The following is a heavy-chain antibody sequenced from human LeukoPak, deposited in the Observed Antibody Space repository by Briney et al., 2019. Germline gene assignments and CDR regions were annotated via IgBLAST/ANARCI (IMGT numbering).Heavy chain of an antibody. CDR3: ARYIGGSGTYYFDH. CDR2: MYYSGAA. V-gene: IGHV4-39*01. Sequence: SETLSLTCTVSGGSISSSSYYWGWIRPPPGKGLEWIGSMYYSGAAYFNPSLKSRVTISVDTSKNQFSLKLISVTAADTAVYYCARYIGGSGTYYFDHWGQGTLVTVSS. D-gene: IGHD1-26*01. J-gene: IGHJ4*02. CDR1: GGSISSSSYY.